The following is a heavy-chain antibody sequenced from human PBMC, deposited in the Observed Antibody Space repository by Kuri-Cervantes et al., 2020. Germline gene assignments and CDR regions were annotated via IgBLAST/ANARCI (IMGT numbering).Heavy chain of an antibody. D-gene: IGHD2/OR15-2a*01. Sequence: ASVKVSCKASGYTFTSYYTHWVRQAPGQGLEWMGIINPSGGSTSYAQKFQGRVTMTRDTSTSTVYMELGSLRSEDTAVYYCARDSSQTPLEGPGYGMDVWGQGTTVTVSS. J-gene: IGHJ6*02. V-gene: IGHV1-46*01. CDR3: ARDSSQTPLEGPGYGMDV. CDR1: GYTFTSYY. CDR2: INPSGGST.